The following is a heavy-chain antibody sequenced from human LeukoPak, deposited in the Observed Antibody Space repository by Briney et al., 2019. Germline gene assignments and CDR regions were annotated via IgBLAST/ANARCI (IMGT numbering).Heavy chain of an antibody. CDR1: GFTFSSHA. CDR2: ISYDGSNK. Sequence: GGSLRLSCAASGFTFSSHAMHWVRQAPGKGLEWVAVISYDGSNKYYADSVKGRFTISRDNSKNTLYLQMNSLRAEDTAVYYCARDPMYYYGTGWFDPWGQGTLVTVSS. V-gene: IGHV3-30*04. J-gene: IGHJ5*02. CDR3: ARDPMYYYGTGWFDP. D-gene: IGHD3-10*01.